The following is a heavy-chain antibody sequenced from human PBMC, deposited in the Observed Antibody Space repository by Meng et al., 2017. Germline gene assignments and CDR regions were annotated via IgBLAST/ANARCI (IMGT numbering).Heavy chain of an antibody. Sequence: QIPLKESAPPSVTPTQTRTLTCPFSSSSLSHCGVGVGWIRQPPGKALEWLALIYWDDDKRYSPSLKSRLTITKDTSKNQVVLTMTNMDPVDTATYYCAHRRDYYGSGNHFDYWGQGTLVTVSS. D-gene: IGHD3-10*01. CDR2: IYWDDDK. CDR1: SSSLSHCGVG. J-gene: IGHJ4*02. CDR3: AHRRDYYGSGNHFDY. V-gene: IGHV2-5*02.